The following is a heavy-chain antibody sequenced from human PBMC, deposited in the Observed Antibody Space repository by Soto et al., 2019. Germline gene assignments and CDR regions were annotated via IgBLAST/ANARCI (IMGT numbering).Heavy chain of an antibody. V-gene: IGHV3-13*01. J-gene: IGHJ4*02. Sequence: EVQLVESGGGLVQPGGSLRLSCAASGFTFSSFDMHWVRQVRGEALEWVSAIGRTGDTYYPGSVKGRFTISREDAKNSLYLQMNSLRAGDAAVYYCARGENSSWRTFDYWGQGTLVTVSS. D-gene: IGHD5-18*01. CDR2: IGRTGDT. CDR1: GFTFSSFD. CDR3: ARGENSSWRTFDY.